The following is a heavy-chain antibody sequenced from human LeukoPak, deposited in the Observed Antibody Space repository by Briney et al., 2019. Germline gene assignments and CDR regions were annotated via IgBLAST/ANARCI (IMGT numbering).Heavy chain of an antibody. CDR1: GFTFTSSA. CDR2: IVVGSGNT. D-gene: IGHD2-2*03. J-gene: IGHJ6*02. Sequence: GASVKVSCKASGFTFTSSAVQWVRQARGQRLEWIGWIVVGSGNTNYAQKFQGRVTITADKSTSTAYMELSSLRSEDTAVYYCARVGYCSSTSCYYYYGMDVWGQGTTVTVSS. CDR3: ARVGYCSSTSCYYYYGMDV. V-gene: IGHV1-58*01.